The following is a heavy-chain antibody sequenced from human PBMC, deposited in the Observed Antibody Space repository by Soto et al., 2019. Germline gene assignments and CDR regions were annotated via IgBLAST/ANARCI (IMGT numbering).Heavy chain of an antibody. CDR2: ISYDGSNK. V-gene: IGHV3-30-3*01. CDR3: ARDPRGSYPGGSFDY. D-gene: IGHD1-26*01. CDR1: GFTFSSYA. J-gene: IGHJ4*02. Sequence: QVQLVECGGGVVQPGRSLRLSCAASGFTFSSYAMHWVRQAPGKGLEWVAVISYDGSNKYYADSVKGRFTISRDNSKNTRYLQMNSLRAEDTAVYYCARDPRGSYPGGSFDYWGQGTLVTVSS.